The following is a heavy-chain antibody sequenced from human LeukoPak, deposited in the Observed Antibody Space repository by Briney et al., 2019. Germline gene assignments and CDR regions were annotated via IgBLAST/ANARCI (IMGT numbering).Heavy chain of an antibody. Sequence: ASVKVSCKASGYTLTGYYMHWVRQAPGQGLEWMGRINPNSGGTNYAQKFQGRVTMTRDTSTSTAYMELSRLRSDDTAVYYCARADYGDYVWFDPWGQGTLVTVSS. CDR2: INPNSGGT. D-gene: IGHD4-17*01. CDR3: ARADYGDYVWFDP. J-gene: IGHJ5*02. V-gene: IGHV1-2*06. CDR1: GYTLTGYY.